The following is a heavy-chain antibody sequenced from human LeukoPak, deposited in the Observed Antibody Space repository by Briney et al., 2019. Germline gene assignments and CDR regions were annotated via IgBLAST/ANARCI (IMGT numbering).Heavy chain of an antibody. CDR1: GFTFSSYA. D-gene: IGHD1-1*01. CDR2: ISYDGSNK. V-gene: IGHV3-30*04. J-gene: IGHJ4*02. Sequence: RGSLRLSCAASGFTFSSYAVHWVRQAPGKGLEWVAVISYDGSNKYYADSVKGRFTISRDNSKNTLYLQMNSLRAEDTAVYYCARDPLGTRPGFDYWGQGTLVTVSS. CDR3: ARDPLGTRPGFDY.